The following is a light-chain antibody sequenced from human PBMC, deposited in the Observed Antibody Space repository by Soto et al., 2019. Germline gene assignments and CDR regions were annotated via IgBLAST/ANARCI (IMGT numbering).Light chain of an antibody. CDR1: QSIKNW. V-gene: IGKV1-5*01. Sequence: DIPMTQSPSTLSASVGDMVTITYRASQSIKNWLAWYQQKPGTAPKILIYDASTLESGVPSRFSGSGSGTEFTLTISSLQADDVATYFCQQYDDYPLTFGGGTKVDIK. CDR3: QQYDDYPLT. J-gene: IGKJ4*01. CDR2: DAS.